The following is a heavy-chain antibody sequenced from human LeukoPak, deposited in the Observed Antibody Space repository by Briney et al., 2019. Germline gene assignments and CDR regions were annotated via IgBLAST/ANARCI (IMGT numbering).Heavy chain of an antibody. D-gene: IGHD6-6*01. CDR1: GFTFSSYA. Sequence: PGGSLRLSCAASGFTFSSYAIHWVRQAPGKGLEYVSAISSNGGSTYYANSVKGRFTISRDNSKNTLFLQMGSLRAEDMAVYYCARGGSIAARPIDYWGQGTLVTVSS. CDR3: ARGGSIAARPIDY. V-gene: IGHV3-64*01. J-gene: IGHJ4*02. CDR2: ISSNGGST.